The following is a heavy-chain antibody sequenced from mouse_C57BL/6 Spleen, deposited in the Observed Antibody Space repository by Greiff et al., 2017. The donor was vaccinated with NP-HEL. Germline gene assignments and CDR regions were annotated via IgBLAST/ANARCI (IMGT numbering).Heavy chain of an antibody. D-gene: IGHD1-1*01. CDR3: ARWDYYGSSLRYFDV. CDR1: GYTFTSYG. Sequence: QVQLQQSGAELARPGASVKLSCKASGYTFTSYGISWVKQRTGQGLEWIGEIYPRSGNTYYNAKFKGKATLTADKSSSTAYMELRSLTSEDSAVYVGARWDYYGSSLRYFDVWGTGTTVTVSS. CDR2: IYPRSGNT. J-gene: IGHJ1*03. V-gene: IGHV1-81*01.